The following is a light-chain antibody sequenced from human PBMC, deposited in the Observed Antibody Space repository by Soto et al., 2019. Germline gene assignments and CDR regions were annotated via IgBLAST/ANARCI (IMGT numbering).Light chain of an antibody. V-gene: IGLV2-14*03. CDR3: SSYTSSSTRV. Sequence: QSVLTQPASLSGSPGQSITISCTGNSSDVGAYDYVSWYQQHPDKAPKLMIYEVSNRPSGVSNRFSGSKSVNTATLTISGLQAEDEADYCSSYTSSSTRVFGTGTKVTVL. CDR2: EVS. CDR1: SSDVGAYDY. J-gene: IGLJ1*01.